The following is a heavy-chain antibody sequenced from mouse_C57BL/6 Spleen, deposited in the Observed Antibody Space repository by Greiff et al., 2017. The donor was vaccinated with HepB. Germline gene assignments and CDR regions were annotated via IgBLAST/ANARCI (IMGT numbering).Heavy chain of an antibody. CDR2: IDPSDSET. CDR1: GYTFTSYW. Sequence: QVQLQQPGAELVRPGSSVKLSCKASGYTFTSYWMHWVKQRPIQGLEWIGNIDPSDSETHYNQKFKDKATLTVDKSSSTAYMQLSSLTSEDSAVYYCARLGYSNPFGYWGQGTTLTVSS. D-gene: IGHD2-5*01. J-gene: IGHJ2*01. V-gene: IGHV1-52*01. CDR3: ARLGYSNPFGY.